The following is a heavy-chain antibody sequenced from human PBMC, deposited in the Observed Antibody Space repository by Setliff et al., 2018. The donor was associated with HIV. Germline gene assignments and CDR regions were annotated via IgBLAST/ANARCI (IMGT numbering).Heavy chain of an antibody. J-gene: IGHJ4*02. V-gene: IGHV4-31*03. CDR1: GGSISSGGFY. D-gene: IGHD6-6*01. CDR3: ARLVSSSSKFDS. CDR2: IYYSGST. Sequence: PSETLSLTCTVSGGSISSGGFYWSWIRQHPGKGLEWIGYIYYSGSTYYNPSLKSRVTILVDTSKNQFSLKLSSVTAADTAVYYCARLVSSSSKFDSWGQGTLVNVSS.